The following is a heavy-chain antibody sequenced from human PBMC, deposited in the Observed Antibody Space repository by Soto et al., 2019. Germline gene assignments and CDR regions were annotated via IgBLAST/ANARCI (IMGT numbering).Heavy chain of an antibody. J-gene: IGHJ4*02. CDR2: ISGSGGST. D-gene: IGHD2-8*02. V-gene: IGHV3-23*01. CDR3: AKGQHYTGSTPIDY. Sequence: GGSRRRSWAASGFTFSSYGMSWVGQAPGKGLEWVSAISGSGGSTYYADSVKGRFTISRDNSKNTLYLQMNSLRAEDTAVYYCAKGQHYTGSTPIDYWGQGTLVTVSS. CDR1: GFTFSSYG.